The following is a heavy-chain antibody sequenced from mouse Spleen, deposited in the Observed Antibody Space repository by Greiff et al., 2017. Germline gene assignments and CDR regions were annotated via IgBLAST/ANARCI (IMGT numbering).Heavy chain of an antibody. Sequence: EVQGVESGGGLVKLGGSLKLSCAASGFTFSSYYMSWVRQTPEKRLEWVATISSGGGNTYYPDSVKGRFTISRDNARNTLYLQMSSLRSEDTAMYYCARHALTTRGFAYWGQGTLVTVSA. CDR2: ISSGGGNT. D-gene: IGHD1-1*01. CDR1: GFTFSSYY. V-gene: IGHV5-9*02. CDR3: ARHALTTRGFAY. J-gene: IGHJ3*01.